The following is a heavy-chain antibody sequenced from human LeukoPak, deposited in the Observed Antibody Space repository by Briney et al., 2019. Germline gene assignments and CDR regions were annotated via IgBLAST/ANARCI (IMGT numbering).Heavy chain of an antibody. D-gene: IGHD6-13*01. CDR3: ASLAWQQLVVDY. CDR2: FDPEDGET. Sequence: ASVRVSCKVSGYTLTELSMHWVRQAPGKGLEWMGGFDPEDGETIYAQKFQGRVTMTEDTSTDTAYMELSSLRSEDTAVYYCASLAWQQLVVDYWGQGTLVTVSS. V-gene: IGHV1-24*01. J-gene: IGHJ4*02. CDR1: GYTLTELS.